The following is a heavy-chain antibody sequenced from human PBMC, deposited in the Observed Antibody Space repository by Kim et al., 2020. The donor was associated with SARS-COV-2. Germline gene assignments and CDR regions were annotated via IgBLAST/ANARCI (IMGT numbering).Heavy chain of an antibody. V-gene: IGHV3-30-3*01. J-gene: IGHJ4*02. CDR2: ISYYGSNK. CDR1: GFTFSSYA. CDR3: ARRPGALAFDY. Sequence: GGSLRLSCAASGFTFSSYAMHWVRQAPGKGLEWVAVISYYGSNKYYADSVKGRFTISRDNSKNTLYLQMNSLRAEDTAVYYCARRPGALAFDYWGQGTLV. D-gene: IGHD1-26*01.